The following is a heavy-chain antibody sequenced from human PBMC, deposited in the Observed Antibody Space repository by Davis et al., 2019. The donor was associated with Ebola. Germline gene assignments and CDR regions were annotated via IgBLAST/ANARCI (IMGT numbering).Heavy chain of an antibody. D-gene: IGHD6-13*01. V-gene: IGHV1-58*01. CDR2: IVIGSGDT. Sequence: AASVKVSCKASGFTFSRSAVQWARQARGQRLEWIGWIVIGSGDTSYAQKVHERVPITRDKSKTTAYMELNDLRSEDTAIYFCAASSSWYHDAFDIWGKGTMITVSS. J-gene: IGHJ3*02. CDR1: GFTFSRSA. CDR3: AASSSWYHDAFDI.